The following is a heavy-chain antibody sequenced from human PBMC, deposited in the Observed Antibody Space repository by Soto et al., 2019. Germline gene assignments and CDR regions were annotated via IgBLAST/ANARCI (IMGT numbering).Heavy chain of an antibody. Sequence: GGSLRLSCAASGFTFSSYATSWVRQAPGKGLEWVSAISGSGGSTYYADSVKGRFTISRDNSKNTLYLQMNSLRAEDTAVYYCAKGSVDSSGWYDPIFDYWGQGTLVTSPQ. CDR2: ISGSGGST. CDR3: AKGSVDSSGWYDPIFDY. D-gene: IGHD6-19*01. J-gene: IGHJ4*02. CDR1: GFTFSSYA. V-gene: IGHV3-23*01.